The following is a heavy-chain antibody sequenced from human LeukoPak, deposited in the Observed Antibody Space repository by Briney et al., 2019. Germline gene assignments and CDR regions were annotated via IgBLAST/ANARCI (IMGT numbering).Heavy chain of an antibody. V-gene: IGHV4-59*01. CDR3: ARVGRPYNYYYMDV. CDR1: GGSISSYY. D-gene: IGHD1-26*01. J-gene: IGHJ6*03. Sequence: SETLSLTCTVSGGSISSYYWSWIRQPPGKGLEWIGYIYYSGSTNYNPSLKSRVTISVDTSKNQFSLKLSSVTAADTAVYYCARVGRPYNYYYMDVWGKGTTVTISS. CDR2: IYYSGST.